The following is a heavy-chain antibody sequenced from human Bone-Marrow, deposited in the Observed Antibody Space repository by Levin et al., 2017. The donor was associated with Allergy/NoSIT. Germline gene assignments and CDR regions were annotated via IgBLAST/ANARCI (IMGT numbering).Heavy chain of an antibody. CDR3: AKDHESDGWPALDS. D-gene: IGHD2-21*02. CDR1: GFTLSRRA. J-gene: IGHJ4*02. CDR2: FTNTAKT. Sequence: GESLKISCAASGFTLSRRAMSWVRQAPGKGLEWIASFTNTAKTYYADSVQGRFTISRDDSQNRLYLEMNSLRDDDTALYFCAKDHESDGWPALDSWGQGTQVTVSS. V-gene: IGHV3-23*01.